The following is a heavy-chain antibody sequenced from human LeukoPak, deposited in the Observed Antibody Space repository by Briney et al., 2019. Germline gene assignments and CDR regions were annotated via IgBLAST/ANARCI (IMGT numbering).Heavy chain of an antibody. CDR3: ARGYGSGSYLYWFDP. D-gene: IGHD3-10*01. CDR1: GGSISSYY. CDR2: IYYSGST. Sequence: SETLSLTCTVSGGSISSYYWSWIRQPPGKGLEWIGYIYYSGSTNYNPSLKSRVTISVDTSKNQSSLKLSSVTAADTAVYYCARGYGSGSYLYWFDPWGQGTLVTVSS. J-gene: IGHJ5*02. V-gene: IGHV4-59*01.